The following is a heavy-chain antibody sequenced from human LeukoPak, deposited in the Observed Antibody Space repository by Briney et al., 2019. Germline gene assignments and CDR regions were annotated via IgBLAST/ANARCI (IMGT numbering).Heavy chain of an antibody. CDR3: ARGRDGWGFDY. Sequence: SQTLSLTCTVFGGSISSDSHYWGWIRQPAGKGLEWIGRTYSSGSPDYNPSLKSRVIISVDTSKNQFSLRLSSVTAADTAVYYCARGRDGWGFDYWGQGTLVTVSS. D-gene: IGHD5-24*01. V-gene: IGHV4-61*02. J-gene: IGHJ4*02. CDR2: TYSSGSP. CDR1: GGSISSDSHY.